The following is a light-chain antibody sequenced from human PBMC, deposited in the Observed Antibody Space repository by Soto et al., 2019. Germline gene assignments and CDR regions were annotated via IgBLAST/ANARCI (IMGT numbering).Light chain of an antibody. CDR1: QSVSSSY. J-gene: IGKJ1*01. CDR3: QQYGSSSWT. CDR2: GAS. V-gene: IGKV3-20*01. Sequence: EIVLTQSPGTLSLSPGERATLSCRASQSVSSSYLAWYQQKPGQAPRLLIYGASSRATGIPDRFSGSGSETDFTLTIRTLEPADFAVYYCQQYGSSSWTFAPRTKVEIK.